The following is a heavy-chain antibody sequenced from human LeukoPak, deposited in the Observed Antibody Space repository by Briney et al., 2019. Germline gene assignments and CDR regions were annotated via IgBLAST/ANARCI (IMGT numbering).Heavy chain of an antibody. CDR2: IYDSGST. J-gene: IGHJ6*04. CDR1: VVPLSSEC. V-gene: IGHV4-59*01. CDR3: GRGGSGYDSIYYYGMEV. Sequence: SETRSLTCTFSVVPLSSECWSWIRQPPGKGLEWSGYIYDSGSTNYNPSLKSRVTISVDTSKNQFSLKLSSVTAADTAVYYCGRGGSGYDSIYYYGMEVWGEGATVTVSS. D-gene: IGHD5-12*01.